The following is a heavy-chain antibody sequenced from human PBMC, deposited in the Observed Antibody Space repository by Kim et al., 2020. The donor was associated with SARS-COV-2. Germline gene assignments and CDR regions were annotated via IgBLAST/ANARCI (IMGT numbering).Heavy chain of an antibody. CDR1: GFSFNRQA. J-gene: IGHJ4*02. V-gene: IGHV3-23*01. Sequence: GGSLRLSCEASGFSFNRQAVAWVRQAPGKGLEWVSGLGGSGENTYYADSVKGRFTISRDSSTNTLYLQVSSLRVEDTAIYYCAKLKTMLQGVNYFDSWGQGTLVTVSA. CDR3: AKLKTMLQGVNYFDS. D-gene: IGHD3-10*01. CDR2: LGGSGENT.